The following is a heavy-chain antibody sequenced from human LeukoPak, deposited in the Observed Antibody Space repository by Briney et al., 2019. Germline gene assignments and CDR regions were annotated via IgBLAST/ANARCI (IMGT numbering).Heavy chain of an antibody. Sequence: ASVKVSCKASGGTFSSYAISWVRQAPGQGLEWMGGIIPILGIANYAQKFQGRVTITADKSTSTAYMELSSLRSEDTAVYYCACETYYYDSSGYYYDYWGQGTLVTVSS. CDR3: ACETYYYDSSGYYYDY. V-gene: IGHV1-69*04. CDR1: GGTFSSYA. J-gene: IGHJ4*02. CDR2: IIPILGIA. D-gene: IGHD3-22*01.